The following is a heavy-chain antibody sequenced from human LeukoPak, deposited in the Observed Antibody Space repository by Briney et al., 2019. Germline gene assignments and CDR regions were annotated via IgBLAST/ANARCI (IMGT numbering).Heavy chain of an antibody. D-gene: IGHD3-9*01. CDR3: ARDRYFSV. Sequence: GGSLRLSCAASGFTFSSYWMSWVRQAPGKGLEWVANIKEDGSEKHYVASVTGRFTISRDNAKSSLYLQMSSLRAEDTAVYYCARDRYFSVWGKGTTVIISS. V-gene: IGHV3-7*01. CDR2: IKEDGSEK. CDR1: GFTFSSYW. J-gene: IGHJ6*04.